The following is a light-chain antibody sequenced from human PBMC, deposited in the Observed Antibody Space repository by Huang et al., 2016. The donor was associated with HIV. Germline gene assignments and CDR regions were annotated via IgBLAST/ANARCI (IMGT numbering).Light chain of an antibody. CDR1: QSVSNN. CDR3: QQYSDWPLWT. CDR2: GAS. J-gene: IGKJ1*01. Sequence: EIVMTQSPATLSVSPGERATLSCRASQSVSNNLAWYQQKLDQAPRLLIYGASTRATGIPARFSGSGSGTDFTLTISSLQSEDFAVYYCQQYSDWPLWTFGQGSKVEIK. V-gene: IGKV3-15*01.